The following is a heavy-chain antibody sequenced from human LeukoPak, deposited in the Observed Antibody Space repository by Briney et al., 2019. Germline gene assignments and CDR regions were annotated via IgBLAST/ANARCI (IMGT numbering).Heavy chain of an antibody. CDR3: ASHSRYCSSTSCYAGNWFDP. D-gene: IGHD2-2*01. CDR2: INPNSGGT. Sequence: TSVKDSFKASGYTFTGYYMHWVRQAPGQGLEWMGWINPNSGGTNYAQKFQGRVTMTRDTSISTAYMELSRLRSDDTAVYYCASHSRYCSSTSCYAGNWFDPWGQGTLVTVSS. V-gene: IGHV1-2*02. J-gene: IGHJ5*02. CDR1: GYTFTGYY.